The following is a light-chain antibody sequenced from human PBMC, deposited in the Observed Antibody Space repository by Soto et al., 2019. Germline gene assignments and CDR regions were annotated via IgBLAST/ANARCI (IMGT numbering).Light chain of an antibody. CDR1: QSISSY. Sequence: DIQMTQSPSSLSASVGDRVTITCRASQSISSYLNWYQQKPGKAPKLLIYAASSLQSGVPSRFSGSRSGTDFTLTISSPQPEDFATYYCQQSYSTLWTFGQGTKVEIK. J-gene: IGKJ1*01. CDR2: AAS. CDR3: QQSYSTLWT. V-gene: IGKV1-39*01.